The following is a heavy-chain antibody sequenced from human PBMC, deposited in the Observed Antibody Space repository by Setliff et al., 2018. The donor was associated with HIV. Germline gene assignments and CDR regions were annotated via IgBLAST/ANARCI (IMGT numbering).Heavy chain of an antibody. D-gene: IGHD3-10*02. CDR1: GGSISSSSYY. CDR2: IYNTGST. CDR3: ARSGSYVGPIQH. V-gene: IGHV4-61*05. J-gene: IGHJ1*01. Sequence: SETLSLTCTVSGGSISSSSYYWGWIRQPPGKGLEWIGYIYNTGSTNYNPSLKSRVTISVDRSKNQFSLKLTSVTAADTAVYYCARSGSYVGPIQHWGQGTLVTVSS.